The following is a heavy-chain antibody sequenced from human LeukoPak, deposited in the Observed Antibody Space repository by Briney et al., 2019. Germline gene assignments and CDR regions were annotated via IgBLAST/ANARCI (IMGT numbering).Heavy chain of an antibody. J-gene: IGHJ4*02. V-gene: IGHV3-11*01. D-gene: IGHD4-17*01. CDR3: ARRPFVNYYGDYVLDY. Sequence: GGSLRLSCAASGFTFSDYYMSWIRQAPGKGLEWVSYISSSGSTIYYADSVKGRFTISRDNAKNSLYLQMNSLRAEDTAVYYCARRPFVNYYGDYVLDYWGQGTLVTVSS. CDR2: ISSSGSTI. CDR1: GFTFSDYY.